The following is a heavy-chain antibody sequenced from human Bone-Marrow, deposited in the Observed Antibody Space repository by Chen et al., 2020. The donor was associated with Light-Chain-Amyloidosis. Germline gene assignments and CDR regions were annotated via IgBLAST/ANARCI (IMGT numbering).Heavy chain of an antibody. Sequence: VKKPGESLKISCKGSGYTFPNYWIGWERQMPGKGLEWMGVIYPDDSDARYSPSFEGQVTISADKSITTAYLQWRSLKASDTAMYYCARRRDGYNFDYWGQGTLVTVSS. CDR3: ARRRDGYNFDY. CDR2: IYPDDSDA. CDR1: GYTFPNYW. V-gene: IGHV5-51*01. J-gene: IGHJ4*02. D-gene: IGHD5-12*01.